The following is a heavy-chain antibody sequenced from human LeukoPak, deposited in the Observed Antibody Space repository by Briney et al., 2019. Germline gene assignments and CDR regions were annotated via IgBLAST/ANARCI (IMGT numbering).Heavy chain of an antibody. CDR3: ARATRITMVRGVIRRQYYFDY. CDR2: INHSGST. D-gene: IGHD3-10*01. J-gene: IGHJ4*02. V-gene: IGHV4-34*01. CDR1: GGSFSGYY. Sequence: SETLSLTCAVYGGSFSGYYWSWIRQPSGKGLEWIGEINHSGSTNYNPSLKSRVTISVDTSKNQFSLKLSSVTAADTAVYYCARATRITMVRGVIRRQYYFDYWGQGTLVTASS.